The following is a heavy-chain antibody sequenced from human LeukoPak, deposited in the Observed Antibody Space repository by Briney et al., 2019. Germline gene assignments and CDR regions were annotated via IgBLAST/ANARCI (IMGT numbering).Heavy chain of an antibody. CDR3: ARRTPALWFGED. Sequence: SETLSLTCAVYGGSFSGYYWSWIRQPPGKGLEWIGSIYYSGSTYYNPSLKSRVTISVDTSKNQFSLKLSSVTAADTAVYYCARRTPALWFGEDWGQGTLVTVSS. CDR1: GGSFSGYY. V-gene: IGHV4-34*01. CDR2: IYYSGST. J-gene: IGHJ4*02. D-gene: IGHD3-10*01.